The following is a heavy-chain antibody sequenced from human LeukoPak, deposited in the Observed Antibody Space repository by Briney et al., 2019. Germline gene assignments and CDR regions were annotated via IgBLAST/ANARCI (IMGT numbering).Heavy chain of an antibody. CDR3: ARGSWVTVAY. CDR1: GFTLSNYW. J-gene: IGHJ4*02. CDR2: IKQDGSEK. Sequence: GGSLRLSCAASGFTLSNYWMTWVRQAPGKGLEWVANIKQDGSEKYYVDSVKGRFTISRDNAKDSLYLQMNSLRAEDTAVYYCARGSWVTVAYWGQGTLVTVSS. V-gene: IGHV3-7*03. D-gene: IGHD6-19*01.